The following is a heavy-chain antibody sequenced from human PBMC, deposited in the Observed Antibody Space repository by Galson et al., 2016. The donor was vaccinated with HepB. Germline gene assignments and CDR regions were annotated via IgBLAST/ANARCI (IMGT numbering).Heavy chain of an antibody. D-gene: IGHD3-22*01. CDR1: GFTFSNYA. CDR3: TKDGDSTGYYYSKFN. CDR2: ISGSGDST. J-gene: IGHJ4*02. Sequence: SLRLSCAAAGFTFSNYAMSWVRQAPGKGLEWVSTISGSGDSTYYADSGKGRFTISRDKSKNTLYLQMNSLRAEDTAVYYCTKDGDSTGYYYSKFNWGQGTLVTVSS. V-gene: IGHV3-23*01.